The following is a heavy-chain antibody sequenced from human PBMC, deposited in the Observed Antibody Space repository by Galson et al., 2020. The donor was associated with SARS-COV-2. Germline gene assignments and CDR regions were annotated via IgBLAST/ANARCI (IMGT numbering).Heavy chain of an antibody. D-gene: IGHD5-18*01. Sequence: NSGGSLRLSCAASGFPFSTYSMNWVRLAPGKGLEWVSAISTSSSYTYYVDSVKGRFSISRDNPRNSLYLQMNSLRAEDTAVYYCARDEGIRGYNYGRLYYGMDVWGQGTTVTVSS. V-gene: IGHV3-21*01. CDR3: ARDEGIRGYNYGRLYYGMDV. CDR1: GFPFSTYS. J-gene: IGHJ6*02. CDR2: ISTSSSYT.